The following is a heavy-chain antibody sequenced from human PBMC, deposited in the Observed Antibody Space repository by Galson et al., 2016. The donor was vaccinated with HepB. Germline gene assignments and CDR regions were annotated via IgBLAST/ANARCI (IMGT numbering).Heavy chain of an antibody. J-gene: IGHJ4*02. Sequence: SLKLSCAASGFTFSSYGMSWVRQAPGKGLEWVPSISATGGSPYYADSLKGRFTISRGNSKDTLFLQMNSLRAEDTAVYSGAKDPYYYGSGASFFDSWGQGTLVTVSS. CDR3: AKDPYYYGSGASFFDS. CDR1: GFTFSSYG. D-gene: IGHD3-10*01. CDR2: ISATGGSP. V-gene: IGHV3-23*01.